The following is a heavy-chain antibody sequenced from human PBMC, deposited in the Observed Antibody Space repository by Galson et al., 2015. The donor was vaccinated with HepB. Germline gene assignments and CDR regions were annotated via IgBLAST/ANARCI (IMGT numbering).Heavy chain of an antibody. CDR1: GYTLTELS. J-gene: IGHJ6*02. CDR3: ATDRRVDYGDPRPSRYYYYYYGMDV. V-gene: IGHV1-24*01. D-gene: IGHD4-17*01. CDR2: FDPEDGET. Sequence: SVKVSCKVSGYTLTELSMHWVRQAPGKGLEWMGGFDPEDGETIYAQKFQGRVTMTEDTSTDTAYMELSSLRSEDTAVYYCATDRRVDYGDPRPSRYYYYYYGMDVWGQGTTVTVSS.